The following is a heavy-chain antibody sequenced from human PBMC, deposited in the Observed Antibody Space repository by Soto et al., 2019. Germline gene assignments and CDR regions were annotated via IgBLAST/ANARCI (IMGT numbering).Heavy chain of an antibody. Sequence: ASVKVSCKASGYTFTSYYMHWVRQAPGQGLEWMGIINPSGGSTSYAQKFQGRVTMTRDTSTSTVYMELSSLRSEDTAVYYCARAYCTNGVCYTAMDVWGQGTKVPASS. J-gene: IGHJ6*02. CDR1: GYTFTSYY. CDR3: ARAYCTNGVCYTAMDV. CDR2: INPSGGST. D-gene: IGHD2-8*01. V-gene: IGHV1-46*01.